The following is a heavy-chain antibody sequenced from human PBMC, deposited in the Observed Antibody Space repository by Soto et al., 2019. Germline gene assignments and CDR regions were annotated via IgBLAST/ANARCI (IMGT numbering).Heavy chain of an antibody. CDR3: AKIQTSTVTTNLGC. D-gene: IGHD4-17*01. CDR2: ISGTGDST. J-gene: IGHJ4*02. Sequence: GSLKISFAASGFTFSRYAMNLVRQAPGKGLEWVSTISGTGDSTYYADSVKGRFTISRDNSKNTLYLQMNSLRAEDTAVYYCAKIQTSTVTTNLGCWGQGILVTVFS. V-gene: IGHV3-23*01. CDR1: GFTFSRYA.